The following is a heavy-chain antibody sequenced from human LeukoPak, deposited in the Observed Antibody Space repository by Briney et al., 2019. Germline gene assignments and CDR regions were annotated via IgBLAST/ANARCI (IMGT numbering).Heavy chain of an antibody. CDR3: AREFYDVDC. D-gene: IGHD5/OR15-5a*01. CDR1: GFTFRNYI. V-gene: IGHV3-30*04. J-gene: IGHJ4*02. CDR2: ISNDGSRQ. Sequence: SGGSLRLSCTASGFTFRNYIMHWVRQAPGKGLEWVALISNDGSRQYYADSVKGRFTISRDNSQNTVCLQMNSLRADDTAVYFCAREFYDVDCWGQGTLATVSS.